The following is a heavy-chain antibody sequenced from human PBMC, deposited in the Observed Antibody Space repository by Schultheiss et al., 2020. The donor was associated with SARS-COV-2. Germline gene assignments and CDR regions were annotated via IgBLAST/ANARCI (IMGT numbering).Heavy chain of an antibody. D-gene: IGHD1-26*01. CDR2: IWYDGSNK. J-gene: IGHJ4*02. CDR1: GLSFSSYG. Sequence: GGSLRLSCAASGLSFSSYGMHWVRQAPGKGLEWVAVIWYDGSNKYYADSVKGRFTISRDNSKNTLYLQMNSLRAEDTAVYYCASFLSSGSLSEDDYWGQGTLVTVSS. V-gene: IGHV3-33*08. CDR3: ASFLSSGSLSEDDY.